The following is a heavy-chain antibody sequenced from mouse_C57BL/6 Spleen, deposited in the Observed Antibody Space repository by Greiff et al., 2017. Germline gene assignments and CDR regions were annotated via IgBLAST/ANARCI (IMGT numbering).Heavy chain of an antibody. Sequence: QVQLQQPGAELVKPGASVKLSCKASGYTFTSYWMHWVKQRPGQGLEWIGMIHPKSGSTNYNEKFKSKATLTVDKSSSTAYMQLSSLTSEDSAVYYCARSGLYSKGNFDVWGTGTTVTVSS. J-gene: IGHJ1*03. CDR3: ARSGLYSKGNFDV. D-gene: IGHD2-5*01. V-gene: IGHV1-64*01. CDR2: IHPKSGST. CDR1: GYTFTSYW.